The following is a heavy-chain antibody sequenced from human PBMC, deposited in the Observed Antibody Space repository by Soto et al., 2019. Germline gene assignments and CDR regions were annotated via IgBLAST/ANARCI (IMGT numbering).Heavy chain of an antibody. Sequence: GGSLRLSCAASGFTFSSYGMHWVRQAPGKGLEWVAVISYDGSNKYYADSVKGRFTISRDNSKNTLYLQMNSLRAEDTAVYYCAKDPLRGGSSTSCYIGGWFDPWGQGTLVTVS. CDR1: GFTFSSYG. V-gene: IGHV3-30*18. CDR3: AKDPLRGGSSTSCYIGGWFDP. CDR2: ISYDGSNK. J-gene: IGHJ5*02. D-gene: IGHD2-2*02.